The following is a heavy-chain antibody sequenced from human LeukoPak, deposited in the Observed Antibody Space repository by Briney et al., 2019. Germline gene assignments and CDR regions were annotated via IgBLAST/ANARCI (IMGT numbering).Heavy chain of an antibody. CDR2: ISSSSSYI. CDR3: ARDRPNTPFDY. Sequence: GGSLRLSCAASGFTFSSYSMNWVRQAPGKGLEWVSSISSSSSYIYYADSVKGRFTISRDNAKNSLYLQMNSLRAEDTAVYYCARDRPNTPFDYWGQGTLVAVSS. V-gene: IGHV3-21*01. CDR1: GFTFSSYS. J-gene: IGHJ4*02.